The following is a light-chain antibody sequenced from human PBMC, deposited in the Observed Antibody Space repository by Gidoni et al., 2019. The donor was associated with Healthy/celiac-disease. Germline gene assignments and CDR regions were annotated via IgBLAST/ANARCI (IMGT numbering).Light chain of an antibody. J-gene: IGKJ1*01. CDR2: WAS. CDR3: QQYYSTPT. Sequence: DIVMTQAPDSLAVSLGERATINCKSSQSVLYSSNNKNYIAWYQQKPGQPPKLLIYWASTRESGVPDRFSCRGSGTDFTLTISSLQAEDVAVYYCQQYYSTPTFGQGTKVEIK. V-gene: IGKV4-1*01. CDR1: QSVLYSSNNKNY.